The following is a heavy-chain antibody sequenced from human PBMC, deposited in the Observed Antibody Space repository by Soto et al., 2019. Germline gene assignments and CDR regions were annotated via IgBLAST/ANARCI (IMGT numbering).Heavy chain of an antibody. J-gene: IGHJ4*02. CDR1: GGSIINSGYS. D-gene: IGHD2-21*02. CDR3: ARDGGDESSFDS. Sequence: PLETLSLTCGVAGGSIINSGYSWARIRQPPGKGLEWIGYVYYSGSTNYNPSLKSRVTMSVDTSKNQFSLKLSSVTAADTAVYCCARDGGDESSFDSWGPGTLVTVSS. V-gene: IGHV4-39*07. CDR2: VYYSGST.